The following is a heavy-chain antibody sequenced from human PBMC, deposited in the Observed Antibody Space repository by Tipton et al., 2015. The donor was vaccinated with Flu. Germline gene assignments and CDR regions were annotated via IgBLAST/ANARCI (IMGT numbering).Heavy chain of an antibody. CDR1: GDSISSSYW. Sequence: TLSLTCAVSGDSISSSYWWNWVRQSPAKGLEWIGEIHHGGTTHYHPSLQSRVSMSVDKSKNQFSLNLTSVTAADTAVYYCARRGSGWYLNFWGQGTLVTVSS. J-gene: IGHJ4*02. CDR2: IHHGGTT. D-gene: IGHD6-19*01. CDR3: ARRGSGWYLNF. V-gene: IGHV4-4*02.